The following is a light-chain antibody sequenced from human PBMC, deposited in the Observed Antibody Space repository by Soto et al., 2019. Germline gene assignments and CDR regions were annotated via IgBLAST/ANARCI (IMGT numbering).Light chain of an antibody. CDR3: GSYSSTSTLV. J-gene: IGLJ2*01. CDR2: DVS. CDR1: SSDVGGYNY. V-gene: IGLV2-14*01. Sequence: QSALTQPASVSGSPGQSITISCIGTSSDVGGYNYVSWYQQYPGKAPKVMVYDVSNRPSGVSNRFFGSKSGNTASLTISGLQAEDEADYYCGSYSSTSTLVFGGGTKLTVL.